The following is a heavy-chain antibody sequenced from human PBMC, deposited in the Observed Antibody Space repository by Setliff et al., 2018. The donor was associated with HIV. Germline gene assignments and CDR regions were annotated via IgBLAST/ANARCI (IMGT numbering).Heavy chain of an antibody. CDR1: GFTVSNNY. J-gene: IGHJ5*02. V-gene: IGHV3-53*01. CDR3: AKGVKFLDP. D-gene: IGHD2-21*01. Sequence: EGSLRLSCEVSGFTVSNNYMTWVRQAPGKGLEWVSTIYGDGRTFYADSVQGRFTISRDNSNNILFLQMNSLLAEDTAVYFCAKGVKFLDPWGQGALVTVSS. CDR2: IYGDGRT.